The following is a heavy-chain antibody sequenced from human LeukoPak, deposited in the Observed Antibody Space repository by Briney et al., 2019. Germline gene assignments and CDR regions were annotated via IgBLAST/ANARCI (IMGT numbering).Heavy chain of an antibody. Sequence: GGSLRLSCAASGFTFRSYTMSWVRQAPGKGLEWVSSISGSGESTYYADSVKGRFTISRDNSKTTLYLQMNRLRAEDTAVYYCARRDWTEVEYFQHWGQGTLVTVSS. CDR1: GFTFRSYT. CDR2: ISGSGEST. J-gene: IGHJ1*01. V-gene: IGHV3-23*01. CDR3: ARRDWTEVEYFQH. D-gene: IGHD1-1*01.